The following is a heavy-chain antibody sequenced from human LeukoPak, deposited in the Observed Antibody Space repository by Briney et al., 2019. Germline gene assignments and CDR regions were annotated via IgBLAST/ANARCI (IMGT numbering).Heavy chain of an antibody. CDR1: GFTFSSYE. D-gene: IGHD6-19*01. J-gene: IGHJ4*02. V-gene: IGHV3-48*03. CDR3: ARDRIAVAATETSFDY. CDR2: ISSSGRTI. Sequence: PGGSLRLSCAASGFTFSSYEMNWVRQAPGKGLEWVSYISSSGRTIYYADSVKGRFTISRGNAKNSLYLQMSSLRAEDTAMYYCARDRIAVAATETSFDYWGQGTLVTVSS.